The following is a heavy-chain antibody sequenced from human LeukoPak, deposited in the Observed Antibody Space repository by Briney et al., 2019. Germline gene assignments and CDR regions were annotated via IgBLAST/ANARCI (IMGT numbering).Heavy chain of an antibody. D-gene: IGHD3-22*01. J-gene: IGHJ4*02. CDR1: GXSISTSGYY. CDR3: ARGGVGDSSGNFDY. Sequence: SETLSLTCTVSGXSISTSGYYWGWIRQPPGKGLDWIGSMYYTGSTNYNPSLKSRVTMSVDTSKNQFSLKLTSVTAADTAVYYCARGGVGDSSGNFDYWGQGTLVTVSS. CDR2: MYYTGST. V-gene: IGHV4-39*01.